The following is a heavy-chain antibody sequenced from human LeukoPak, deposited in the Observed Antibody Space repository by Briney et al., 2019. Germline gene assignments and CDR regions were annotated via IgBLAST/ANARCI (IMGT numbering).Heavy chain of an antibody. Sequence: GGSLRLSCAASGFTFSSYSMHWVRQAPGKGLEWVSSISSTSSYIYYADSVKGRFTISRDNAKNSLHLQMNSLGAEDTAVYYCARAPSDRRKYMDVWGKGTTVTVSS. CDR1: GFTFSSYS. CDR3: ARAPSDRRKYMDV. J-gene: IGHJ6*03. V-gene: IGHV3-21*01. D-gene: IGHD2-15*01. CDR2: ISSTSSYI.